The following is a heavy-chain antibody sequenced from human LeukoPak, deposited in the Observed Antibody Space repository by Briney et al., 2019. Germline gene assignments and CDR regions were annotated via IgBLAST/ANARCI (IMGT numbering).Heavy chain of an antibody. Sequence: GSSVKVSCKASGGTFSIYAISWVRQAPGQGLEWMGGIIPIFGTANYAQKFQGRVTITADESPSTAYMELSSLRSEDTAVYYCARGLDCSGGSCYRSPSGYNWFDPWGQGTLVTVSS. CDR1: GGTFSIYA. CDR2: IIPIFGTA. D-gene: IGHD2-15*01. V-gene: IGHV1-69*01. CDR3: ARGLDCSGGSCYRSPSGYNWFDP. J-gene: IGHJ5*02.